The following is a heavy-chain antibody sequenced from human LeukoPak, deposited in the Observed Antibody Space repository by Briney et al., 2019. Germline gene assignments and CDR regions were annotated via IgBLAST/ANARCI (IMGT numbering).Heavy chain of an antibody. CDR3: ARDRGYQLLSPHGMDV. CDR1: GFTFSSYA. Sequence: HPGRSLRLSCAASGFTFSSYAMHWVRQAPGKGLEWVAVMSYDGTNKYYADSVKGRFTISRDNSKNTLYLQMNSLRAEDTAVYYCARDRGYQLLSPHGMDVWGQGTTVTVSS. D-gene: IGHD2-2*01. J-gene: IGHJ6*02. CDR2: MSYDGTNK. V-gene: IGHV3-30-3*01.